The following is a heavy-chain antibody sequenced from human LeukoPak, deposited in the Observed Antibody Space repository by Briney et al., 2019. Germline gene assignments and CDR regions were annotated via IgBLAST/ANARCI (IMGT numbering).Heavy chain of an antibody. CDR1: GFTFSSYW. V-gene: IGHV3-7*03. J-gene: IGHJ4*02. CDR2: IKQDGSEK. Sequence: GGSLRLSCAASGFTFSSYWMSWVRQAPVKGLEWVANIKQDGSEKYYVDSVKGRFTISRDNAKNSLYLQMNSLRAEDTAVYYCARVLRGYDILTGYSAIDYWGQGTLVTVSS. D-gene: IGHD3-9*01. CDR3: ARVLRGYDILTGYSAIDY.